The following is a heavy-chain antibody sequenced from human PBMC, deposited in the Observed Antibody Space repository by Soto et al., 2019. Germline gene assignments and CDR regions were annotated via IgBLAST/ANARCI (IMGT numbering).Heavy chain of an antibody. J-gene: IGHJ3*02. CDR3: ARDPGRYCSGGSCYSDAFDI. D-gene: IGHD2-15*01. CDR1: GFTFSSYS. CDR2: ISSSSSYI. V-gene: IGHV3-21*01. Sequence: GGSLRLSCAASGFTFSSYSMNWVRQAPGKGLEWVSSISSSSSYIYYADSVKGRFTISRDNAKNSLYLQMNSLRAEDTAVYYCARDPGRYCSGGSCYSDAFDIWGQGTMVTVS.